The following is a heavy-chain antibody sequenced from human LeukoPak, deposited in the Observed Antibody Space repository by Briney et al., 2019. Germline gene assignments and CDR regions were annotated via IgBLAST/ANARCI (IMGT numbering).Heavy chain of an antibody. J-gene: IGHJ4*02. CDR1: GFRFIDYW. D-gene: IGHD4-11*01. V-gene: IGHV3-23*01. CDR3: AKGVYSNYGAFDY. Sequence: GGSLRLSCVASGFRFIDYWMTWVRQAPGKGLEWVSAISGSGGSTYYADSVKGRFTISRDNSKNTLYLQMNSLRAEDTAVYYCAKGVYSNYGAFDYWGQGTLVTVSS. CDR2: ISGSGGST.